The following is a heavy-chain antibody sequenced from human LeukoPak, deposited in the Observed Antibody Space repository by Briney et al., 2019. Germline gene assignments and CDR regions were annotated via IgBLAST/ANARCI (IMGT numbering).Heavy chain of an antibody. J-gene: IGHJ4*02. CDR3: ARVVYYNFDY. V-gene: IGHV4-59*08. CDR1: GGSISGYY. CDR2: IYYSGST. Sequence: PSETLSLTCTVSGGSISGYYWSWIRQPPGKGLEWIGYIYYSGSTNYNPSLKSRISISVDTSKNQFSLRLSFVTAADTAVYYCARVVYYNFDYWGQGTLVTVSS. D-gene: IGHD2-8*01.